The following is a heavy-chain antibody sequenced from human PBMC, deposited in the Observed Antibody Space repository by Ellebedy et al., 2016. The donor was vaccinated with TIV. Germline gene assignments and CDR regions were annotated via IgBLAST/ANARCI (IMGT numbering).Heavy chain of an antibody. V-gene: IGHV1-8*01. J-gene: IGHJ4*02. CDR3: ASVGYYSDLSSGFYLNEGFDY. CDR2: MNPNSGNT. CDR1: GYTFTSYD. D-gene: IGHD3-22*01. Sequence: ASVKVSCKASGYTFTSYDINWVRQATGQGLEWMGWMNPNSGNTGYAQKFQGRVTMTRNTSISTAYMELSSLRSEDTALYYCASVGYYSDLSSGFYLNEGFDYWGQGTLVTVSS.